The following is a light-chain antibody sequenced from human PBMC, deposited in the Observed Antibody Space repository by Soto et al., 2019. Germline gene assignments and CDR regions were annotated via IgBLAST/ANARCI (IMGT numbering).Light chain of an antibody. Sequence: QSVLTQLPSASGSPGQSVTISCTGTSSDVGGYNYVSWYQQHPGKAPKLMIYEVSKRPSGVPDRFSGSKSGNTASLTVSGLQAEDEADYYCSSYAGSNNLGVFGGGTKVTVL. J-gene: IGLJ3*02. CDR2: EVS. V-gene: IGLV2-8*01. CDR1: SSDVGGYNY. CDR3: SSYAGSNNLGV.